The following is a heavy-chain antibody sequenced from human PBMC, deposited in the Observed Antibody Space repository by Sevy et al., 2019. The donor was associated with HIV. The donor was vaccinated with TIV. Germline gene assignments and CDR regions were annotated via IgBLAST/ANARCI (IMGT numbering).Heavy chain of an antibody. J-gene: IGHJ4*02. Sequence: GGSLRLSCVASGFTFDTYWMQWVRQAPGQGLEWVANIRQDGNEIYYADSVKGRFTISRDKAKESVYLQMSNLRVEDTDIYYCARRYFDLWGQGTLVTVSS. CDR3: ARRYFDL. V-gene: IGHV3-7*01. CDR2: IRQDGNEI. CDR1: GFTFDTYW.